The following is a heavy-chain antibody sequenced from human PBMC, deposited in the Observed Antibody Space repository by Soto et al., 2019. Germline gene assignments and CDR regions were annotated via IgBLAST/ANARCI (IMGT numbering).Heavy chain of an antibody. CDR3: SGYYFGAFDI. Sequence: DVQLVESGGGLVQPGRSLRLSCAASGFTFDDYAMHWVRQAPGKGLEWVSGISWNSGSIGYADSVKGRFTISRDNAKNSLYLQMNSLRAEDTALYYCSGYYFGAFDIWGQGTMVTVSS. CDR1: GFTFDDYA. D-gene: IGHD3-22*01. V-gene: IGHV3-9*01. J-gene: IGHJ3*02. CDR2: ISWNSGSI.